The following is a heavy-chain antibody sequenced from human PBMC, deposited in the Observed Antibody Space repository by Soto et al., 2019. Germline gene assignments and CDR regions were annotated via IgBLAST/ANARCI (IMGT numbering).Heavy chain of an antibody. CDR2: IYYSGST. D-gene: IGHD3-10*01. CDR1: GGSISSSNW. Sequence: SETLSLTCAVSGGSISSSNWWSWVRQPPGKGLEWIGYIYYSGSTNYNPSLKSRVTISVDTSKNQFSLKLSSVTAADTAVYYCARRWGGTFDIWGQGTMVTVSS. J-gene: IGHJ3*02. V-gene: IGHV4-4*02. CDR3: ARRWGGTFDI.